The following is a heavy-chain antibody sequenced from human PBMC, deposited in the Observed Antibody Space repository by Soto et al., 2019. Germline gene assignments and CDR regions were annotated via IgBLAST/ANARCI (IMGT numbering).Heavy chain of an antibody. CDR2: IKSKTDGETT. D-gene: IGHD2-21*02. Sequence: EVQLVESGGGLVKPGGSLTLSCEASGFTFTNAWMSWVRQAPGKGLEWVGGIKSKTDGETTDFAAPVKGRFTISRDDSKNTVYLEMNSLQIEDTAVYYCTLHIVVVTSIHNYFNHWGQGTLVTVSS. CDR3: TLHIVVVTSIHNYFNH. J-gene: IGHJ4*02. CDR1: GFTFTNAW. V-gene: IGHV3-15*01.